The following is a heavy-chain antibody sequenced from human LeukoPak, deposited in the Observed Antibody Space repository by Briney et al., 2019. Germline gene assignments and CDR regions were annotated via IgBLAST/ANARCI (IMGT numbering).Heavy chain of an antibody. J-gene: IGHJ6*03. D-gene: IGHD2-15*01. CDR2: MNPNSGST. CDR1: GYTFTSYD. CDR3: ARGPLVVVKFYYYYMDV. Sequence: ASVKVSCKASGYTFTSYDINWVRQATGQGLEWMGWMNPNSGSTGYAQKFQGRVTMTRNTSISTAYMELSSLRSEDTAVYYCARGPLVVVKFYYYYMDVWGKGTTVTISS. V-gene: IGHV1-8*01.